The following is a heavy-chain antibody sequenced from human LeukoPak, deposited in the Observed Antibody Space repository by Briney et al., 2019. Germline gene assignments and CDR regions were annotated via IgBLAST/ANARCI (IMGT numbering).Heavy chain of an antibody. CDR2: ISGSGGST. Sequence: GGSLRLSCAASGFTFSSYAMSWVRQAPGKGLEWVSAISGSGGSTHYADSVKGRFTISRDNSKNTLYLQMNSLRAEDTAVYYCAKDKHRGTRGYFDYWGQGTLVTVSS. V-gene: IGHV3-23*01. CDR1: GFTFSSYA. CDR3: AKDKHRGTRGYFDY. J-gene: IGHJ4*02. D-gene: IGHD1-7*01.